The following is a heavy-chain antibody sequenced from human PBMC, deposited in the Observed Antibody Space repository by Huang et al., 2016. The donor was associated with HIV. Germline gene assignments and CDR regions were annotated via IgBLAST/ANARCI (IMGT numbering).Heavy chain of an antibody. CDR1: GYSFIDYD. CDR3: ARGVRHQLIFNY. J-gene: IGHJ4*02. CDR2: MSPDSGST. Sequence: VLLVLSVAEVKKPGASVKVSCTTFGYSFIDYDINWVRRAPGQGLEWMGWMSPDSGSTGYAQKFQDRVTFTRNTSINTAYMELSSLRSEDTAVYYCARGVRHQLIFNYWGRGTLVTVSS. V-gene: IGHV1-8*03. D-gene: IGHD2-8*01.